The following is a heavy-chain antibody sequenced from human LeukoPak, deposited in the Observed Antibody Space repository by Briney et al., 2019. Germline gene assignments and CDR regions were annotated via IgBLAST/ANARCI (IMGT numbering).Heavy chain of an antibody. J-gene: IGHJ4*02. D-gene: IGHD3-10*01. CDR2: IIPIFGTA. CDR3: ATDRGFGELLHFDY. V-gene: IGHV1-69*06. Sequence: GASVKVSCKASGGTFSSYAISWVRQAPGQGLEWMGGIIPIFGTANYAQKFQGRVTITADKSTSTAYMELSSLRSEDTAVYYCATDRGFGELLHFDYWGQGTLVTVSS. CDR1: GGTFSSYA.